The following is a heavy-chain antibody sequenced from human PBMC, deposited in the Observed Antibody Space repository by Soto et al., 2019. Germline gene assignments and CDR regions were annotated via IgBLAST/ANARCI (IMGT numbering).Heavy chain of an antibody. Sequence: EVQLVESGGGLVQPGGSLRLSCAASGFTFSSYWMSWVRQAPGKGLVWVANIKQDGSEIYYVVSVKGRVTHSRDNAKNPQYLQMKRLRAEDTAVYYSARHTIFGAVHYFAYWGQGSLVTVSS. CDR2: IKQDGSEI. V-gene: IGHV3-7*01. CDR1: GFTFSSYW. J-gene: IGHJ4*02. CDR3: ARHTIFGAVHYFAY. D-gene: IGHD3-3*01.